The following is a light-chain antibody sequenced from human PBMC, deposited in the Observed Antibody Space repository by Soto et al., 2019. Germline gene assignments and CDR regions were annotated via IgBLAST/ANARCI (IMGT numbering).Light chain of an antibody. CDR1: QTIDNY. Sequence: DMQMTQSPSSLSASVGDRVTITCRPSQTIDNYLNWYQHKPGKAPKLLIYGAPTLQSGVSSRFTGSASGTDFTLTIDNLQAEDFATYYCQQTYTIPFAFGQGTKLEI. CDR2: GAP. CDR3: QQTYTIPFA. V-gene: IGKV1-39*01. J-gene: IGKJ2*01.